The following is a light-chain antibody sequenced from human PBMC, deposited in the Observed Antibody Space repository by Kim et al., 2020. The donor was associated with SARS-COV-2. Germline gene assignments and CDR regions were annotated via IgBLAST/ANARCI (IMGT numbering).Light chain of an antibody. V-gene: IGKV3-20*01. CDR3: QHYGDSLYT. J-gene: IGKJ2*01. CDR1: QSVSSSY. Sequence: EFVLTQSPGTLSLSPGERATLSCRASQSVSSSYLAWYQQKPGQAPRNIIYGVSRRATDIPDRFSGSGSGTDFTLTISRLEPEDFAVYYCQHYGDSLYTFGQGTKLEI. CDR2: GVS.